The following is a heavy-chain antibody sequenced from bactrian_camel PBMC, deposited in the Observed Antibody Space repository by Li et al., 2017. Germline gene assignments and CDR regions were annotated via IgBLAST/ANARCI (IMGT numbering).Heavy chain of an antibody. V-gene: IGHV3S55*01. CDR3: AKGWAEGA. J-gene: IGHJ4*01. CDR2: LYSNGET. CDR1: GYTLPMN. D-gene: IGHD3*01. Sequence: VQLVESGGGSVQAGESLRLSCVASGYTLPMNMGWFRRLPGQDREGVAILYSNGETWYADSVKGRFTISRDNAKNTLYLQLNNLKHEDTAMYYCAKGWAEGARGQGTQVTVS.